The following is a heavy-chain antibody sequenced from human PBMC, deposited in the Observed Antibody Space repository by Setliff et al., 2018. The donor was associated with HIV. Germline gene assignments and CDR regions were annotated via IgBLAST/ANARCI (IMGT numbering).Heavy chain of an antibody. CDR3: AGGDLYGDYAFSY. V-gene: IGHV4-59*11. Sequence: SETLSLTCTVSGGSISSHYWSWIRQPPEKGLEWIGSIYYSGSTNYNPSLKSRVTISVDTSKNQFSLKLNSVTAADAAVYYCAGGDLYGDYAFSYWGQGTLVTVSS. J-gene: IGHJ4*02. D-gene: IGHD4-17*01. CDR2: IYYSGST. CDR1: GGSISSHY.